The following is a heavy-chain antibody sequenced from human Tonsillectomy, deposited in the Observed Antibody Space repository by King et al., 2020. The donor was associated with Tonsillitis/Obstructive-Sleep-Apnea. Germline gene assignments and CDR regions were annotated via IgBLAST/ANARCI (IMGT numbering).Heavy chain of an antibody. D-gene: IGHD3-22*01. J-gene: IGHJ4*02. Sequence: VQLVESGGGVVQPGRSLRLSCAASEFTFSAYSMHWVRQAPGKGLEWVAVISYDGSNKYYADSVRGRFTISRDNSKNTLYPQMNSLRASDTAVYYCARDGLWVDCSGSSSTCLTSPVDYWGQGTLVTVSS. V-gene: IGHV3-30*01. CDR1: EFTFSAYS. CDR3: ARDGLWVDCSGSSSTCLTSPVDY. CDR2: ISYDGSNK.